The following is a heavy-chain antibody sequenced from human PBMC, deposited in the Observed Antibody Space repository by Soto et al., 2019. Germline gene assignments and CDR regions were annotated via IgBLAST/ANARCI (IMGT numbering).Heavy chain of an antibody. V-gene: IGHV1-69*01. CDR1: GGTFSRHA. D-gene: IGHD3-22*01. J-gene: IGHJ4*02. CDR3: ARGWGYDSNDYYYAY. Sequence: QVQLVQSGAEVRKPGSSVKVSCKASGGTFSRHAIRWVRQAPGQGLERMGGIIPIFGTANHAQKFQGRVTIIADESTSTVYMELSSLRSEDTAMYYCARGWGYDSNDYYYAYWGQGTLVIVSS. CDR2: IIPIFGTA.